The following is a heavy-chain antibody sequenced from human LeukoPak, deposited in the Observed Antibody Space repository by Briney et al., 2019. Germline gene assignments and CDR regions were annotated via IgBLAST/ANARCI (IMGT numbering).Heavy chain of an antibody. CDR1: GGSSSGYY. V-gene: IGHV4-34*01. D-gene: IGHD3-3*01. Sequence: SETLSLTCAVYGGSSSGYYWSWIRQPPGKGLEWIGEINHSGSTNYNPSLKSRVTISVDTSKNQFSLKLSSVTAEDTAVYYCARDLWGNYDFWSGYSGWFDPWGQGTLVTVSS. CDR2: INHSGST. CDR3: ARDLWGNYDFWSGYSGWFDP. J-gene: IGHJ5*02.